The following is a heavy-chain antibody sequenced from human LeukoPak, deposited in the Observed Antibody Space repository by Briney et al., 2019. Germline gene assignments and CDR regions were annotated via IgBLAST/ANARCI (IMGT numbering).Heavy chain of an antibody. CDR1: GFTFSSYS. CDR3: AREDGSGSYYNGDAFDI. Sequence: GGSLRLSCAASGFTFSSYSMNGVRQAPGKGLEWVSSISSSSSYIYYADSVKGRFTISRDNAKNSLYLQMNSLRAEDTAVYYCAREDGSGSYYNGDAFDIWGQGTMVTVSS. CDR2: ISSSSSYI. D-gene: IGHD3-10*01. J-gene: IGHJ3*02. V-gene: IGHV3-21*01.